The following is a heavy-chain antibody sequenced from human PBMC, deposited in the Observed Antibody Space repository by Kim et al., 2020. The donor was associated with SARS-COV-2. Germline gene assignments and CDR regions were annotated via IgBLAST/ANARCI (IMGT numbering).Heavy chain of an antibody. V-gene: IGHV3-48*04. CDR2: ISSSSSTI. D-gene: IGHD3-3*01. CDR1: GFTFSSYS. Sequence: GGSLRLSCAASGFTFSSYSMNWVRQAPGKGLEWVSYISSSSSTIYYADSVKGRFTISRDNAKNSLYLQMNSLRAEDTAVYYCARDLSMTIYVSERNYWGQGTLVTVSS. J-gene: IGHJ4*02. CDR3: ARDLSMTIYVSERNY.